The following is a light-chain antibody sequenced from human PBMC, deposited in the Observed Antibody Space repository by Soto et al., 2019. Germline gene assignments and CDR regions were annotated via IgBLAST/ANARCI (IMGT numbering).Light chain of an antibody. CDR2: GAS. CDR3: QQYGSSPGT. V-gene: IGKV3-20*01. J-gene: IGKJ1*01. CDR1: QSVSSNY. Sequence: EIVLTQSPGTLSLSPGERVTLSCRASQSVSSNYLAWYQQKPGQAPRLLIYGASSRATGIPDRFSGSGSETDFTLTISRLEPEDFAVYYCQQYGSSPGTFGQGTKVEIK.